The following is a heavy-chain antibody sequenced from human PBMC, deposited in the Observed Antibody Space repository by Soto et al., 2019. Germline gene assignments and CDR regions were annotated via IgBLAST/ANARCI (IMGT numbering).Heavy chain of an antibody. J-gene: IGHJ4*02. D-gene: IGHD1-1*01. V-gene: IGHV4-59*01. Sequence: SETLSLTCTVSGGSISSYYWSWIRQPPGKGLKWIGYIYYSGSTNYNPSLKSRVTISVDTSKNQFSLKLSSVTAADTAVYYCARTNWNYVDYWGQGTLVTVSS. CDR3: ARTNWNYVDY. CDR1: GGSISSYY. CDR2: IYYSGST.